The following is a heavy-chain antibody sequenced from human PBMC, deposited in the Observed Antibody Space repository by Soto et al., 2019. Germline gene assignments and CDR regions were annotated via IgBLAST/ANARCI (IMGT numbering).Heavy chain of an antibody. CDR3: ARDGYSSGWKGAYFDY. Sequence: ASVNVSCKASGYTFTSYYMHWVRQAPGQGLEWMGIINPSGGSTSYAQKFQGRVTMTRGTSTSTVYMELRSLRSDDTAVYYCARDGYSSGWKGAYFDYWGQGTLVTVSS. V-gene: IGHV1-46*01. J-gene: IGHJ4*02. CDR2: INPSGGST. D-gene: IGHD6-19*01. CDR1: GYTFTSYY.